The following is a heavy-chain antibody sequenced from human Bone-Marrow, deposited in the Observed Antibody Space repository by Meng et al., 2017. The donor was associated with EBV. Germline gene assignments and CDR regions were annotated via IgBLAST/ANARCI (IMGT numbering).Heavy chain of an antibody. CDR3: ASESGRGFTPDY. D-gene: IGHD3-10*01. V-gene: IGHV1-69*01. CDR1: GGTFNSDA. CDR2: LIPMSGAP. Sequence: GAEVRKPGSPVKAPSLTSGGTFNSDADSWVRQAPGQGLEWMGGLIPMSGAPHYAQKFQGRVTITADESTSTHYMDLSNLRSDDTAMYYCASESGRGFTPDYWGQGTLVTVSS. J-gene: IGHJ4*02.